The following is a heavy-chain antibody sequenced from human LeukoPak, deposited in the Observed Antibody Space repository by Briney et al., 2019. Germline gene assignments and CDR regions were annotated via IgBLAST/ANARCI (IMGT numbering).Heavy chain of an antibody. CDR2: ISYDGSNK. CDR3: ARGVYSGYDSPLNY. J-gene: IGHJ4*02. CDR1: GFTFSSYA. V-gene: IGHV3-30-3*01. Sequence: TGGSLRLSCAASGFTFSSYAMHWVRQAPGKGLEWVAVISYDGSNKYYADSVKGRFTISRDNSKNTLYLQMNSLRAEDTAVYYCARGVYSGYDSPLNYWGQGTLVTVSS. D-gene: IGHD5-12*01.